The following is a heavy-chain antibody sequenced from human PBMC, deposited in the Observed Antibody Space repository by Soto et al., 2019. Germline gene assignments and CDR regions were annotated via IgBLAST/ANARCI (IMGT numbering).Heavy chain of an antibody. V-gene: IGHV1-18*01. Sequence: QVQLVQSGAEVKKPGASVKVSCKASGYTFTSYGISWVRQAPGQGLEWMGWISAYNGNTNYAQKLQGRVTVTTDTSTSTAYMELRSLRSDDTAVYYCARLRITMIVVASGMADYWGQGTLVTVSS. J-gene: IGHJ4*02. CDR1: GYTFTSYG. CDR2: ISAYNGNT. D-gene: IGHD3-22*01. CDR3: ARLRITMIVVASGMADY.